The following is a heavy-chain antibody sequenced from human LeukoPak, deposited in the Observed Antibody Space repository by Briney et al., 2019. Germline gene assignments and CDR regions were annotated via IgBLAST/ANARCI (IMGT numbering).Heavy chain of an antibody. V-gene: IGHV3-23*01. CDR2: ISGSGGFT. D-gene: IGHD6-6*01. J-gene: IGHJ4*02. CDR3: AKPREAAARTGRYFDF. CDR1: GFTFSSYV. Sequence: PGGSLRLSCAASGFTFSSYVMSWVRQAPGKGLEWVSAISGSGGFTYYADSVRGRFTISRDNSKNTLFLQMNSLRAEDTAVYYCAKPREAAARTGRYFDFWSQGTLVTVSS.